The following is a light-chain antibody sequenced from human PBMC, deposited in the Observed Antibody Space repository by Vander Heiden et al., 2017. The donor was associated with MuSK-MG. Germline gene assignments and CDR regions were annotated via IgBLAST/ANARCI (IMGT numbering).Light chain of an antibody. CDR3: REALQRPYT. CDR2: MGS. J-gene: IGKJ2*01. CDR1: QSLLDSDGDNY. V-gene: IGKV2-28*01. Sequence: DIVMTQSPLSLPVTPGEPASISCRSSQSLLDSDGDNYLDWYLQKPGQSPQLLIYMGSNRASGVPDRFSGSGSGTYFTLKISRVEAEDVGVYYCREALQRPYTFGQGTKLEIK.